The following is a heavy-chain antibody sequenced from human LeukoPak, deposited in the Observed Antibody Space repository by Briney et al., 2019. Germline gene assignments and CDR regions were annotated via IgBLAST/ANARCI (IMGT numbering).Heavy chain of an antibody. CDR3: ARDRCGGGWLQGDFDY. CDR1: GYTFTSYY. V-gene: IGHV1-46*01. Sequence: ASVKVSCKASGYTFTSYYMHWVRQAPGQGLEWMGIINPSGGSTSYAQKFQGRVTMTRDTSTSTVYMELSSLRSEDTAVYYCARDRCGGGWLQGDFDYWGQGTLVTVSS. J-gene: IGHJ4*02. CDR2: INPSGGST. D-gene: IGHD5-24*01.